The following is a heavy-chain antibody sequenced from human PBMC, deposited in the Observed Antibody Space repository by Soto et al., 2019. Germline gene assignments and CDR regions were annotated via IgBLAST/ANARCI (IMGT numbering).Heavy chain of an antibody. J-gene: IGHJ6*02. CDR1: GGTFSSYA. CDR2: IIPIFGTA. CDR3: ASPPKPLYYSSGMDV. V-gene: IGHV1-69*12. Sequence: QVQLVQSGAEVKKPGSSVKVSCKASGGTFSSYAISWVRQAPGQGLEWMGGIIPIFGTANYAQKFQGRVTMTADESTSTASMELSSLRSEDTAVYSCASPPKPLYYSSGMDVWGQGTTVTVSS.